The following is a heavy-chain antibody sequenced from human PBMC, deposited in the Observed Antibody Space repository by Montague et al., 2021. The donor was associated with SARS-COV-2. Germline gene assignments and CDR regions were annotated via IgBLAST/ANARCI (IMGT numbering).Heavy chain of an antibody. J-gene: IGHJ4*02. V-gene: IGHV2-70*01. D-gene: IGHD6-13*01. Sequence: PALVKPTQTLTLTCTFSGFSLSTSGMCVSWIRQPPGKALEWLALIDWDDDQYYSTSLKTRLTISKNTSKNQVVLTMTNMDPVDTATYYCARIVIGQRVGGAACTMKADRYFDYWGQGTLVTVSS. CDR2: IDWDDDQ. CDR3: ARIVIGQRVGGAACTMKADRYFDY. CDR1: GFSLSTSGMC.